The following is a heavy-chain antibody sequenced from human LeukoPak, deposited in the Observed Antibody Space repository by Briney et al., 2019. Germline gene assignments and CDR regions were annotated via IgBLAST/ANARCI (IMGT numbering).Heavy chain of an antibody. CDR1: GFTFSSYG. V-gene: IGHV3-30*18. Sequence: GRSLRLSCAASGFTFSSYGMHWVRQAPGKGLEWVAVISYDGSNKYYADSVKGRFTISRDNSKNTLYLQMNSLRAEDTAVYYCAKKLNYDSSGYPGDYYYGMDVWGQGTTVTVSS. J-gene: IGHJ6*02. D-gene: IGHD3-22*01. CDR3: AKKLNYDSSGYPGDYYYGMDV. CDR2: ISYDGSNK.